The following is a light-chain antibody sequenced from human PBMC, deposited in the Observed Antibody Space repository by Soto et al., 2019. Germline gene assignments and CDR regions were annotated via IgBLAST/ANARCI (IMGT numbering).Light chain of an antibody. CDR1: QSVSTN. J-gene: IGKJ4*01. CDR3: QQYHKWPLT. CDR2: GAS. Sequence: EIVMTQFPATLSVSPGERATLSCRASQSVSTNLAWYQQKPGQAPRLLMYGASTRATGVPASFSGSGSGTEFILTISSLQSEDFAVYYCQQYHKWPLTFGGGTKVDIK. V-gene: IGKV3-15*01.